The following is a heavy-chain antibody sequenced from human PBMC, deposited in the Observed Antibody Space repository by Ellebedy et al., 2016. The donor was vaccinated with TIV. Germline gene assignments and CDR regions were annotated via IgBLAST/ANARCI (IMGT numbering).Heavy chain of an antibody. CDR3: ARTIAVAGTFSFDY. CDR1: GGSISNYY. V-gene: IGHV4-59*01. J-gene: IGHJ4*02. CDR2: IFYSGSS. Sequence: SETLSLTCTVSGGSISNYYWSWIRQPPGKGLEWIGYIFYSGSSHYNPSLKSRVTISVDTSKKQFSLRLSSVTAADTAIYYCARTIAVAGTFSFDYWGQGTLVTASS. D-gene: IGHD6-19*01.